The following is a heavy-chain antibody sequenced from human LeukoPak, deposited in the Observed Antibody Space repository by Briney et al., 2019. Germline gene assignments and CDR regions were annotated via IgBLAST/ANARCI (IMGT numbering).Heavy chain of an antibody. CDR3: VRETTRYFDY. D-gene: IGHD1-1*01. V-gene: IGHV4-4*07. CDR2: IQTSGST. CDR1: GGSITSYY. Sequence: PSETLSLTCTVSGGSITSYYWSWIRQPAGKGLEWIERIQTSGSTNYSPSLKSRVTMSIDTSKTQFSLNLSSVTAADTAVYYCVRETTRYFDYWGQGTLVTVSS. J-gene: IGHJ4*02.